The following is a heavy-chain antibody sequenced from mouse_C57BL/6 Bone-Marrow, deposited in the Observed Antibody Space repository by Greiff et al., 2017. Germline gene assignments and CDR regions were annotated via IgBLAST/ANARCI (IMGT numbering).Heavy chain of an antibody. V-gene: IGHV1-50*01. CDR2: IDPSDSYT. CDR1: GYTFTSYW. Sequence: QVQLQQPGAELVKPGASVKLSCKASGYTFTSYWMQWVKQRPGQGLEWIGEIDPSDSYTNYNQKFKGKATLTVDTSSSTAYMQLCSLTSEDSAVYYCAPAWAYWGQGTLVTVSA. CDR3: APAWAY. J-gene: IGHJ3*01.